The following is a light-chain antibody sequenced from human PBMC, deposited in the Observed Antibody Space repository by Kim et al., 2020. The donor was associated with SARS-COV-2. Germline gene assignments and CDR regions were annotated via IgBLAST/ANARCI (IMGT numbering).Light chain of an antibody. J-gene: IGKJ2*01. CDR3: HQYATFPYT. Sequence: RATIHCRSSQTVFHSHNNKNYLAWYQKKPGQPPKLLIYWASTRESGVPDRFSGSGSGTEFTLTISSLQAEDVAVYFCHQYATFPYTFGQGTKREI. CDR2: WAS. CDR1: QTVFHSHNNKNY. V-gene: IGKV4-1*01.